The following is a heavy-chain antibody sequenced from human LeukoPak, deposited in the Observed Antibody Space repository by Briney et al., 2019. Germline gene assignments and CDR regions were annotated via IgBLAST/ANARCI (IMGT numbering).Heavy chain of an antibody. V-gene: IGHV3-74*01. J-gene: IGHJ3*02. CDR3: ARGSRAFDI. D-gene: IGHD6-6*01. Sequence: SGESLRLSCAASGFTFSTYWMHWVRQAPGKGLVWVSRIHSDGGSTSYADSVMGRFTISRDNAKNTLYLQMGSLRAEDTAVYYCARGSRAFDIWGQGTMVTVSS. CDR1: GFTFSTYW. CDR2: IHSDGGST.